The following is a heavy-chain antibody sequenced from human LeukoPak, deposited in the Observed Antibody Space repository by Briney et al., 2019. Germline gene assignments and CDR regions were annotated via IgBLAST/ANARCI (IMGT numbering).Heavy chain of an antibody. CDR3: AKDKDPWKSTSISDFDY. V-gene: IGHV3-30*02. CDR2: IRYDRSNK. D-gene: IGHD1-1*01. CDR1: GFTFSSYG. J-gene: IGHJ4*02. Sequence: GGSLRLSCAASGFTFSSYGMHWVRQAPGKGLEWVAFIRYDRSNKYYADSVKGRFTISRDNSKNTLYLQMNSLRAEDTAVYFCAKDKDPWKSTSISDFDYWGQGTLVTVSS.